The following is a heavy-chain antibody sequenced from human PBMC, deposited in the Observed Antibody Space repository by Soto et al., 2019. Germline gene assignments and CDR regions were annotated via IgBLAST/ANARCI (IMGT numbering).Heavy chain of an antibody. V-gene: IGHV1-69*13. CDR3: ARVEAYCGGDCYRGMDV. D-gene: IGHD2-21*02. Sequence: SVKVSCKASGGTFSSYAISWVRQAPGQGLEWMGGIIPIFGTANYAQKLQGRVTITADESTSTAYMELSSLRSEDTAVYYCARVEAYCGGDCYRGMDVWGQGTTVTVSS. CDR2: IIPIFGTA. J-gene: IGHJ6*02. CDR1: GGTFSSYA.